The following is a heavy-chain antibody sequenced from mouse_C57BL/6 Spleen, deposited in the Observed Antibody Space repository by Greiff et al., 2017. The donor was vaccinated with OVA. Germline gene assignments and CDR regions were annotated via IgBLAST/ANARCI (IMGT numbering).Heavy chain of an antibody. Sequence: EVQLQQSGAELVKPGASVKLSCTASGFNIQDYYMHWVKQRNEQGLEWIGRIDPEDGEPKYAPKFQGKAPITADTSSNTAYLQLSSLTSEDTAVYYCASSGYGSSDYWGQGTTLTVSS. V-gene: IGHV14-2*01. D-gene: IGHD1-1*01. CDR2: IDPEDGEP. CDR1: GFNIQDYY. J-gene: IGHJ2*01. CDR3: ASSGYGSSDY.